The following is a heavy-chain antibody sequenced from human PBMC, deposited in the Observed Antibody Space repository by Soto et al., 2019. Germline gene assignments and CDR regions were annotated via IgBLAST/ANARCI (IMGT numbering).Heavy chain of an antibody. CDR1: GGSISSYF. CDR2: IYYSGST. Sequence: SETLSLTCTVSGGSISSYFWNWIRQPPGKGLEWIAYIYYSGSTSYNPSLKSRVTISVDVSKSQFSLKLSSVTAADTAVYYCVRSPAYCSSTSCPASGMDVWGQGTTVTVSS. V-gene: IGHV4-59*01. J-gene: IGHJ6*02. D-gene: IGHD2-2*01. CDR3: VRSPAYCSSTSCPASGMDV.